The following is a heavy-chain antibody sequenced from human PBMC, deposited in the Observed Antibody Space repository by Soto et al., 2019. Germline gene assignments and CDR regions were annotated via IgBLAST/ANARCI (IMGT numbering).Heavy chain of an antibody. D-gene: IGHD3-22*01. V-gene: IGHV3-7*03. CDR1: GFTFTTCL. CDR2: INKDGSEK. J-gene: IGHJ4*02. CDR3: ASRPCEVNYYGVFDY. Sequence: GGSLRLSCAASGFTFTTCLMTWVRQSPGKELEWVANINKDGSEKYYMDSVRGRFTISRDNAKNSLFLQMNSLRAEDTAVYYCASRPCEVNYYGVFDYWGQGALVTVSS.